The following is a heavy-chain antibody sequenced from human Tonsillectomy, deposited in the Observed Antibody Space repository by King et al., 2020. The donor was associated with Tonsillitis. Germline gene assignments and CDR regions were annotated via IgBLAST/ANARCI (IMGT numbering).Heavy chain of an antibody. CDR3: AKDFVYGPGSQYPDF. V-gene: IGHV3-23*04. D-gene: IGHD3-10*01. CDR2: IRGSGRST. CDR1: GFTFSSYG. Sequence: VQLVESGGGLVQPGGSLRLSCAASGFTFSSYGMSWVRQAPGKGLEGVSNIRGSGRSTYYAGSVKGRFTISRDNSKNMFYLRMNSLRAEDTAVYYCAKDFVYGPGSQYPDFWGQGTLVSVSS. J-gene: IGHJ4*02.